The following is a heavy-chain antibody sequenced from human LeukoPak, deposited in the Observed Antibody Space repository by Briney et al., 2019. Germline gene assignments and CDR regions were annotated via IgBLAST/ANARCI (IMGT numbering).Heavy chain of an antibody. D-gene: IGHD3-10*01. J-gene: IGHJ4*01. Sequence: PGRSLRLSCAASGFTFSSYAMHWVRQAPGKGLEWVAVISYDGSNKYYADSVKGRFTISRDNSKNTLYLQMNSLRAEDMAVYYCLVTTRCRGFDYWGHGTLVTVSS. CDR3: LVTTRCRGFDY. CDR2: ISYDGSNK. V-gene: IGHV3-30*04. CDR1: GFTFSSYA.